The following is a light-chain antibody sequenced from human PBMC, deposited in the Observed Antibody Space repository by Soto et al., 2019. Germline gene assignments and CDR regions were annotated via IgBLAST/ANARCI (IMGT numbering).Light chain of an antibody. J-gene: IGKJ3*01. CDR2: KAS. CDR3: QQYNSYWT. Sequence: DIQMTQSPSTLSASVGDRVTITCRASQSISSWLAWYQQKPGKAPKLLIYKASSLESGVPSRFSGSGSGTEFTLTISSLQHDDFATYYCQQYNSYWTFGPGTKVDIK. CDR1: QSISSW. V-gene: IGKV1-5*03.